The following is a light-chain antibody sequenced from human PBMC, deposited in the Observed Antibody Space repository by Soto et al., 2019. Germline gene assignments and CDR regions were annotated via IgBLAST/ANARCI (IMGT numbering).Light chain of an antibody. J-gene: IGLJ2*01. V-gene: IGLV2-14*03. CDR1: SSDVGGYNY. Sequence: QSVLTQPASVSGSPGQSITISCTGTSSDVGGYNYVPWYQQHPGKAPQLIIYDVANRPSGVSNRFSGSKSGNTASLTISGLQAEDEADYYCSSYTSSSTYVVFGGGTKVTVL. CDR2: DVA. CDR3: SSYTSSSTYVV.